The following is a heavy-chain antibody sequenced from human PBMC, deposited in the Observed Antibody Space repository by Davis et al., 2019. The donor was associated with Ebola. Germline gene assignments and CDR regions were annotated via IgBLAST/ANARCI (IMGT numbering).Heavy chain of an antibody. D-gene: IGHD2-15*01. V-gene: IGHV3-53*01. J-gene: IGHJ6*02. Sequence: PGGSLRLSCAASGFTVSSNYMSWVRQAPGKGLEWVSVIYSGGSTYYADSVKGRFTISRDNSKNTLYLQMNSLRAEDTAVYYCARVRCSGGSCYYYYGMDVWGQGTTVTVSS. CDR2: IYSGGST. CDR1: GFTVSSNY. CDR3: ARVRCSGGSCYYYYGMDV.